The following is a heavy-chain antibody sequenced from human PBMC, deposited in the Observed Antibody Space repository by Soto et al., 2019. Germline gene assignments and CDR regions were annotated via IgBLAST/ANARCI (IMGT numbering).Heavy chain of an antibody. V-gene: IGHV4-4*02. CDR3: VTSLNYDFWRDGGRHYYFDY. CDR2: IYHSGST. Sequence: SETLSLTCAVSGGSISSGYWWNWVRQPPGKGLEWIGKIYHSGSTNYNPSLKNRVTISVDKSNNQFSLRLSSVTAADTAVYFCVTSLNYDFWRDGGRHYYFDYWGQGTLVTVSS. D-gene: IGHD3-3*01. J-gene: IGHJ4*02. CDR1: GGSISSGYW.